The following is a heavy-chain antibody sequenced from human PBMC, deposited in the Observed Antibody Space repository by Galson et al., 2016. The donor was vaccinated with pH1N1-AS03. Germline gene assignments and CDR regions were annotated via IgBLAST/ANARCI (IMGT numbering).Heavy chain of an antibody. J-gene: IGHJ6*02. CDR1: GGVFSNYA. CDR2: ITPMLGTA. V-gene: IGHV1-69*13. CDR3: SREVPSGPREVQGLQNYGMDV. Sequence: SVKVSCKASGGVFSNYAISWVRQAPGQGLEWMGGITPMLGTANYAQKFQGRVTITADESTRTAYMELSSLTSEDTAVYYCSREVPSGPREVQGLQNYGMDVWGQGTTVTVSS.